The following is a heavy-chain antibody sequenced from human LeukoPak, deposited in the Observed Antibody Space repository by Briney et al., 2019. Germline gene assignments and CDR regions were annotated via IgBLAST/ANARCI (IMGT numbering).Heavy chain of an antibody. CDR2: IKQDGGEK. V-gene: IGHV3-7*01. J-gene: IGHJ4*02. D-gene: IGHD2-21*02. CDR1: GFTFSSYC. Sequence: GGSLRLSCAASGFTFSSYCMSWVRQAPGKGLEWVASIKQDGGEKYYVDSVKGRFTISRDNAKNSLYLQMNSLRAEDTAVYYCARPGDSGDYWGQGTLVTVSS. CDR3: ARPGDSGDY.